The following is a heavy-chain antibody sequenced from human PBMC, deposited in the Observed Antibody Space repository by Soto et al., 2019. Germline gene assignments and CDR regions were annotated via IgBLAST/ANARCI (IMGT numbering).Heavy chain of an antibody. D-gene: IGHD1-26*01. CDR3: ARDFIVGAPEDFDY. J-gene: IGHJ4*02. CDR1: GFTFSDYP. V-gene: IGHV3-30*04. Sequence: QVQLVESGGGVVQPGRSLSLSCAASGFTFSDYPMHWVRQAPGKGLEWVAVISYDGRVKYYVDSVKGRFTISRDDSKNTLYLQMNSLRVDDTAVYYCARDFIVGAPEDFDYWGQGTLVTVSS. CDR2: ISYDGRVK.